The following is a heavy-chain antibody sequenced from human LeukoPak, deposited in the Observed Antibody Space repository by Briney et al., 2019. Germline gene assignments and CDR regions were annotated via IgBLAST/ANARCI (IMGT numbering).Heavy chain of an antibody. CDR2: IRQDGNEK. V-gene: IGHV3-7*03. CDR3: ARRYFDY. CDR1: GFTFSDYW. J-gene: IGHJ4*02. Sequence: GGSLRLSCAASGFTFSDYWMQWVRQAPGKGLEWVANIRQDGNEKYYVDSVRGQFTISRDNAKNSLYLQMNSLRAEDTAIYYCARRYFDYWGQGTLVTVSS.